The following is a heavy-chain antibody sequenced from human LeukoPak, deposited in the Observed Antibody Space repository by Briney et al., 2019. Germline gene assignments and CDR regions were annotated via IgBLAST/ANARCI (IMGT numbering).Heavy chain of an antibody. J-gene: IGHJ4*02. CDR1: GFTFSNAW. V-gene: IGHV3-15*01. D-gene: IGHD1-26*01. CDR2: IKSKSDGGTT. CDR3: TTGFSHGANDY. Sequence: GGSLRLSCAASGFTFSNAWTTWVRQAPGKGLEWVGRIKSKSDGGTTDYATPVKGRFTISRDDSKNTLYLQMNSLKTEDTAVYYCTTGFSHGANDYWGQGTLVTVSS.